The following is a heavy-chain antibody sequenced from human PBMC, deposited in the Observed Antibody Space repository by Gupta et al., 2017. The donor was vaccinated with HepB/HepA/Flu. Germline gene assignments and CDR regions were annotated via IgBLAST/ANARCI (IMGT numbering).Heavy chain of an antibody. J-gene: IGHJ4*02. D-gene: IGHD2-21*01. CDR3: ARVFLTDWQYFDY. Sequence: QLTLKESGPTLVKPTQTLTLTCTFSGFSLHTHAVGVGWIRQPPGKALEWLAILYWDNDHRYSPSLKSRLILTKDNSKNQVVLTMTNMDPVDTATYYCARVFLTDWQYFDYWGPGTLVTVSS. V-gene: IGHV2-5*02. CDR1: GFSLHTHAVG. CDR2: LYWDNDH.